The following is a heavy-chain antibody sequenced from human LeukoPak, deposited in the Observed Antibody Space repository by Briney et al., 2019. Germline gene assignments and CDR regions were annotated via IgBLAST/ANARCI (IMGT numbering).Heavy chain of an antibody. CDR3: STGGDYRLHY. J-gene: IGHJ4*02. D-gene: IGHD3-10*01. V-gene: IGHV4-4*02. CDR1: GDSLSSDIW. CDR2: IHHSGGI. Sequence: SETLSLTCAVSGDSLSSDIWWNWGRQPPGKGLEWIGEIHHSGGINYNPSLKSRVTISLDKPKNHFSLEQNPVTAADTALYYCSTGGDYRLHYWGQGTLVTVSS.